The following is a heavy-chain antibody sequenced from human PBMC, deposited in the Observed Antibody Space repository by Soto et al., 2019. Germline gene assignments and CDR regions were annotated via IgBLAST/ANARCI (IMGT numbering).Heavy chain of an antibody. CDR1: GYTFTSYG. CDR3: ARVRPGGYYDSSGQHWFDP. V-gene: IGHV1-18*01. J-gene: IGHJ5*02. Sequence: ASVTVSCKASGYTFTSYGISWVRQAPGQGLEWMGWISAYNGNTNYAQKLQGRVTMTTDTSTSTAYMELRSLRSDDTAVYYCARVRPGGYYDSSGQHWFDPWGQGTLVTVSS. CDR2: ISAYNGNT. D-gene: IGHD3-22*01.